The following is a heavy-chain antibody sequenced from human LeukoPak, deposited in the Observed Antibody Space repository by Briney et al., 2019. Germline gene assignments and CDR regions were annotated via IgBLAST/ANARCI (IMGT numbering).Heavy chain of an antibody. Sequence: SETLSLTCAVYGGSFSDHYWSWIRQSPGKGLEWIGEINHSGSINYNPSLKSRVTISADTSKNQFSLKLSSVTAADTAVYYCARGYGSGSYSWFDPWGQGTLVTVSS. D-gene: IGHD3-10*01. V-gene: IGHV4-34*01. CDR3: ARGYGSGSYSWFDP. CDR2: INHSGSI. CDR1: GGSFSDHY. J-gene: IGHJ5*02.